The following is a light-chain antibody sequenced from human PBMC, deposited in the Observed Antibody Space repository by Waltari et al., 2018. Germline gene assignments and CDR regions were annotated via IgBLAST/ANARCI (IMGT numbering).Light chain of an antibody. J-gene: IGKJ4*01. CDR1: QGISST. Sequence: AIQLTQSPSSLSASVGDRITITCLASQGISSTLAWYQQKLGKAPRLLIYDASSLQSGVPSRFSGSGSGTDFTLTISSLQPEDFATYYCQQFHSYPLTFGGGTKVEIK. CDR2: DAS. CDR3: QQFHSYPLT. V-gene: IGKV1-13*02.